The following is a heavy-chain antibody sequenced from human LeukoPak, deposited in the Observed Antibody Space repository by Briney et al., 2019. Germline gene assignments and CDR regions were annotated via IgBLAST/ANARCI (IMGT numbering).Heavy chain of an antibody. CDR3: ARGGTTVTPGLLWFDP. J-gene: IGHJ5*02. D-gene: IGHD4-17*01. CDR2: IYYSGST. CDR1: GGSISSYY. V-gene: IGHV4-59*01. Sequence: TSETLSLTCTASGGSISSYYWSWIRQPPGKGLEWIGYIYYSGSTNYNPSLKSRVTISVDTSKNQFSLRLISVTAADAAVYYCARGGTTVTPGLLWFDPWGQGTLVTVSS.